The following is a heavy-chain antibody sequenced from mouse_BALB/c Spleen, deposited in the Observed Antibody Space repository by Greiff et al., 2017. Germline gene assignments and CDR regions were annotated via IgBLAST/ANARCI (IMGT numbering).Heavy chain of an antibody. V-gene: IGHV14-3*02. Sequence: EVKVVESGAELVKPGASVKLSCTASGFNIKDTYMHWVKQRPEQGLEWIGRIDPANGNTKYDPKFQGKATITADTSSNTAYLQLSSLTSEDTAVYYCARGYYYGSSYVDYWGQGTTLTVSS. CDR3: ARGYYYGSSYVDY. D-gene: IGHD1-1*01. CDR2: IDPANGNT. J-gene: IGHJ2*01. CDR1: GFNIKDTY.